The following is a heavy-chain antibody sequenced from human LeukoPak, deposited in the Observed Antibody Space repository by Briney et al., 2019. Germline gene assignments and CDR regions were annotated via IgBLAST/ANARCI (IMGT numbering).Heavy chain of an antibody. V-gene: IGHV4-34*01. J-gene: IGHJ5*02. CDR2: INHSGST. CDR3: ARRSYGLSPSWFDP. CDR1: GGSFSGYY. D-gene: IGHD5-18*01. Sequence: SETLSLTCAVYGGSFSGYYWSWIRQPPGKGLEWIGEINHSGSTNYNPSLKSRVTISVDTSKNQFSLKLSSVTAADTAVYYCARRSYGLSPSWFDPWGQGTLVTVSS.